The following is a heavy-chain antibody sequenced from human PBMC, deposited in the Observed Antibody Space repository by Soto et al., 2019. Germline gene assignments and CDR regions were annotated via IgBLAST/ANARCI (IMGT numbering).Heavy chain of an antibody. CDR2: ISSSGSTI. D-gene: IGHD2-2*01. V-gene: IGHV3-11*01. Sequence: GGSLRLSCAASGFTFSDYYMSWIRQAPGKGLEWVSYISSSGSTIYYADSVKGRFTISRDNAKNSLYLQMNSLRAEDTAVYYCARGLVVPAAANWFDPWGQGTLVTVSS. J-gene: IGHJ5*02. CDR1: GFTFSDYY. CDR3: ARGLVVPAAANWFDP.